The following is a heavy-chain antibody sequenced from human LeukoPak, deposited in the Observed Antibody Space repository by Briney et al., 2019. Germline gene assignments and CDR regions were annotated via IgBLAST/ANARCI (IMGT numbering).Heavy chain of an antibody. J-gene: IGHJ4*02. CDR1: GFTFSSYG. CDR2: IRYDGSNK. CDR3: AKEAISGWYQLDY. V-gene: IGHV3-30*02. Sequence: GGSLRLSCAASGFTFSSYGMHWVRQAPGKGLEWVAFIRYDGSNKYYADSVKGRFTISRDNSKNTLYLQMNSLRAEDTAVYYCAKEAISGWYQLDYWGQGTLVTVSS. D-gene: IGHD6-19*01.